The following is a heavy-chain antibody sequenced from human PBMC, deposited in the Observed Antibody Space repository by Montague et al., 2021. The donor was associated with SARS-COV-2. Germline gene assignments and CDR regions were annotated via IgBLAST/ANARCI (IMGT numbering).Heavy chain of an antibody. Sequence: TLSLTCTVSIRSISSGSYYWSWIRQPAGKGLEWIGRIYTSGSTNYNPSLKSRVTISVDTSENQFSLKLSSVTAADTAVYYCARDGYSSGWNGLHWFDPWGQGTLVTVSS. CDR2: IYTSGST. J-gene: IGHJ5*02. CDR3: ARDGYSSGWNGLHWFDP. V-gene: IGHV4-61*02. CDR1: IRSISSGSYY. D-gene: IGHD6-25*01.